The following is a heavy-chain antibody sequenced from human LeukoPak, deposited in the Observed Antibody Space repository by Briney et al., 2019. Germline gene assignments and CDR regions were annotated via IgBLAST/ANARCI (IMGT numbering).Heavy chain of an antibody. D-gene: IGHD2-8*01. CDR2: IYHSGST. V-gene: IGHV4-38-2*02. CDR3: ARAGTIVLMVYAES. J-gene: IGHJ5*02. CDR1: GYSISSGYY. Sequence: SETLSLTCTVSGYSISSGYYWGWIRQPPGKGLEWIGSIYHSGSTYYNPSLKSRVTISVDTSKNQFSLKLSSVTAADTAVYYCARAGTIVLMVYAESWGQGTLVTVSS.